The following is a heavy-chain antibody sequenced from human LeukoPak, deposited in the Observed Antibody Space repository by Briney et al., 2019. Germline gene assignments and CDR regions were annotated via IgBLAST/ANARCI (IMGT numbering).Heavy chain of an antibody. J-gene: IGHJ3*02. CDR2: ISAYNGNT. D-gene: IGHD2-15*01. V-gene: IGHV1-18*01. CDR3: ARGSAEDLYCSGGSCSTPTDAFDI. CDR1: GYTFTSYG. Sequence: ASVKVSCKASGYTFTSYGISWVRQAPGQGLEWMGWISAYNGNTNYAQKLQGRVTMATDTSTSTAYMELSSLRSEDTAVYYCARGSAEDLYCSGGSCSTPTDAFDIWGQGTMVTVS.